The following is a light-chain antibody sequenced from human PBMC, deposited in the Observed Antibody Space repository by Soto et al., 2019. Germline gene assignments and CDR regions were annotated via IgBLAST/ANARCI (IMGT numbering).Light chain of an antibody. CDR3: QQLYTLPFT. CDR2: EAS. J-gene: IGKJ5*01. V-gene: IGKV1-9*01. CDR1: HDISAF. Sequence: DIQLTQSPSTRSVSLGEGATVACRASHDISAFLAWYQQKPGKAPKLLIYEASTLQSGVPSRFSGSGSGTEFTLTISGLLPEDFAAYHCQQLYTLPFTFGQGTRLEI.